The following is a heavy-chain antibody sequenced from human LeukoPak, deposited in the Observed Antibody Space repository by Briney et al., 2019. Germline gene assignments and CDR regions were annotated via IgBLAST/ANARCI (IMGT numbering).Heavy chain of an antibody. V-gene: IGHV1-24*01. Sequence: ASVKVSCKVSGYTLTELSMHWVRQAPGKGLEWMGGFDPEDGETIYAQKFQGRVTMTTDTSTSTAYMELRSLRSDDTAVYYCARVSGEDAFDIWGQGTMVTVSS. J-gene: IGHJ3*02. CDR2: FDPEDGET. CDR3: ARVSGEDAFDI. CDR1: GYTLTELS. D-gene: IGHD1-26*01.